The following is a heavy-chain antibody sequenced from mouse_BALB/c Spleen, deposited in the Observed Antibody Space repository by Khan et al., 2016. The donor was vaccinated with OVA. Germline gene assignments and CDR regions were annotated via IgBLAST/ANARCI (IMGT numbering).Heavy chain of an antibody. CDR3: ARKDYYDYDPFPY. CDR1: GYSITSEYA. D-gene: IGHD2-4*01. CDR2: INYSGNT. V-gene: IGHV3-2*02. Sequence: EVQLVESGPGLVKPSQSLSLTCTVTGYSITSEYAWNWIRQFPGNKLEWMGYINYSGNTRFNPSLKSRTSLTRDTSKNQFFLQLNSVTTEDTATYYCARKDYYDYDPFPYWGQGTLVTVAA. J-gene: IGHJ3*01.